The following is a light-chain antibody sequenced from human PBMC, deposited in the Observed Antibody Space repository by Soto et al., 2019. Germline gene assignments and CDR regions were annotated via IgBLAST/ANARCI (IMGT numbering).Light chain of an antibody. CDR1: QGISNY. J-gene: IGKJ5*01. V-gene: IGKV1-9*01. CDR2: GAT. CDR3: QQLKSYVT. Sequence: IQLTQSPSSLSASVAARVTPTCRASQGISNYLAWYQQKPGKTPRLLIYGATTLQSGVPSRFSGSGSGTDFALTISSLQPEDFATYYCQQLKSYVTFGQGTRLEIK.